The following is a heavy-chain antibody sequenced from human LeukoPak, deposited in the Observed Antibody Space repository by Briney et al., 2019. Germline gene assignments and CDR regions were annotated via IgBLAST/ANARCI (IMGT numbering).Heavy chain of an antibody. CDR2: ISSSSSYI. J-gene: IGHJ5*02. V-gene: IGHV3-21*01. CDR1: GFTFSSYS. D-gene: IGHD6-6*01. CDR3: ARGVTAARPSWFDP. Sequence: GGSLRLSCAASGFTFSSYSMNWVRQAPGKGLEWVSSISSSSSYIYYADSVKGRFTISRDNAKNSLYLQMNSLRAEDTAVYYCARGVTAARPSWFDPWGQGTLVTVSS.